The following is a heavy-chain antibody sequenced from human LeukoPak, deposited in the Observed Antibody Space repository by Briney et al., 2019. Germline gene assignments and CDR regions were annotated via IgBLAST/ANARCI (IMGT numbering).Heavy chain of an antibody. CDR1: GGSFSGYY. CDR2: INHSGST. V-gene: IGHV4-34*01. D-gene: IGHD3-10*01. Sequence: SETLSLTCAVYGGSFSGYYWSWIRQPPGKGLEWIGEINHSGSTNYNPSLKSRVTISVDTSKNQFSLKLSSVTAADTAVYYCASFMRTYGSGSHFSDYWGQGTLVTVSS. CDR3: ASFMRTYGSGSHFSDY. J-gene: IGHJ4*02.